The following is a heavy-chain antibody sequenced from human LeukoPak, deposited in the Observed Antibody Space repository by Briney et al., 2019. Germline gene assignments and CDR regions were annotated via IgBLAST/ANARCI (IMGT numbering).Heavy chain of an antibody. CDR3: ARAQSNQMATKI. D-gene: IGHD5-24*01. CDR1: GGSISSYY. J-gene: IGHJ4*02. CDR2: IYHTGST. Sequence: SETLSLTCTVSGGSISSYYWSWIRQPPGKGLEWIGYIYHTGSTSYSPSLKSRVTISADTSKNQFSLKLSSVTAADTAVYYCARAQSNQMATKIWGQGTLVTVSS. V-gene: IGHV4-59*12.